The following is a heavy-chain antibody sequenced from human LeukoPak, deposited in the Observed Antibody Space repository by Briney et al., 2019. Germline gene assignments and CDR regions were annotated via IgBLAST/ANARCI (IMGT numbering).Heavy chain of an antibody. Sequence: WETLSLTCTVSSDSIFTSNWWSWVRQPPGKGLEWIGQIFHSGSTSYSPSLKSRVTISMDKSKNQISLRLTSVTAADTAVYYCASARAQYSGSSPLIYWGQGTLVTVSS. J-gene: IGHJ4*02. V-gene: IGHV4-4*02. CDR2: IFHSGST. D-gene: IGHD1-26*01. CDR3: ASARAQYSGSSPLIY. CDR1: SDSIFTSNW.